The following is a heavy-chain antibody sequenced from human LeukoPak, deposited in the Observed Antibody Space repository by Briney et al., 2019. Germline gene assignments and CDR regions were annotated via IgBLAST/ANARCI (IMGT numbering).Heavy chain of an antibody. CDR2: IYPGDSDT. D-gene: IGHD2-2*01. J-gene: IGHJ4*02. CDR1: GYSFTSYW. Sequence: GESLKISCKGFGYSFTSYWIAWVRQMPGKGLEWMGIIYPGDSDTRYSPSFQGQVTFSGDKSISTVYLQWSSLKASDTAMYYCARVDLYCSSTSCYSFDYWGQGTLVTVSS. V-gene: IGHV5-51*01. CDR3: ARVDLYCSSTSCYSFDY.